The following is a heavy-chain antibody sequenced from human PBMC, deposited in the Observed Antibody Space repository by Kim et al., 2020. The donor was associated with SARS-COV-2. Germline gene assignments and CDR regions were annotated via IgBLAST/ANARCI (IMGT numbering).Heavy chain of an antibody. V-gene: IGHV3-33*06. J-gene: IGHJ6*02. CDR1: GFTFSSYG. D-gene: IGHD2-15*01. Sequence: GGSLRLSCAASGFTFSSYGMHWVRQAPGKGLEWVAVIWYDGSNKYYADSVKGRFTISRDNSKNTLYLQMNSLRAEDTAVYYCAKDQSNCSGGSCYPAYYYYGMDVWGQGTTVTVSS. CDR2: IWYDGSNK. CDR3: AKDQSNCSGGSCYPAYYYYGMDV.